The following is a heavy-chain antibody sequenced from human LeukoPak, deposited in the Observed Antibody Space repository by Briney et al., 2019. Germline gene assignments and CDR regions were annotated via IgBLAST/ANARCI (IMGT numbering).Heavy chain of an antibody. J-gene: IGHJ3*02. D-gene: IGHD5-18*01. Sequence: GGSPRLSCAASGFLFTEYAMSWVRQAPGKGLEWVSGISASGGTTYYADSVKGRFTISRDNSKNTLYLQMNSLRAEDTAVYYCARPDTVHAFDIWGQGTMVTVSS. V-gene: IGHV3-23*01. CDR2: ISASGGTT. CDR3: ARPDTVHAFDI. CDR1: GFLFTEYA.